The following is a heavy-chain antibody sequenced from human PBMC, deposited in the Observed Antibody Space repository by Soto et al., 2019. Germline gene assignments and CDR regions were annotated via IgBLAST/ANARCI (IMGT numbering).Heavy chain of an antibody. J-gene: IGHJ4*02. CDR3: DRVDTAMVFDY. D-gene: IGHD5-18*01. V-gene: IGHV4-30-4*01. CDR2: IYYSGST. Sequence: SETLSLTCTVSGGSISSGDYYWSWIRQPPGKGLEWIGYIYYSGSTYYNPSLKSRVTISVDTSKNQFSLKLSSVTAADTAVYYCDRVDTAMVFDYWGQGTLVTVSS. CDR1: GGSISSGDYY.